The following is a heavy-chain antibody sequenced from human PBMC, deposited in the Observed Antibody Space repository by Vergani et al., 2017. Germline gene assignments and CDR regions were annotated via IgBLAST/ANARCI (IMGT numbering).Heavy chain of an antibody. CDR1: GFTFSSYA. Sequence: EVQLLESGGGLVQPGGSLRLSCAASGFTFSSYAISWVRQAPGKGLEWVSAISGSGGSTYYADSVKGRFTISRDNSKNTLYLQMNSLRAEDTAVYYCAKAPGVIITPIDYWGQGTLVTVSS. CDR2: ISGSGGST. V-gene: IGHV3-23*01. J-gene: IGHJ4*02. D-gene: IGHD3-10*01. CDR3: AKAPGVIITPIDY.